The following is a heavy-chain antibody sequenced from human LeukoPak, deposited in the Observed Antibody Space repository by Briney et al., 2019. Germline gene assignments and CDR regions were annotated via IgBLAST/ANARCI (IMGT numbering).Heavy chain of an antibody. Sequence: SETLSLTCAVYGGAFSGYDWSWIRQPPGKGLEWIGEINHSGSTNYNPSLKSRVTISVDTSKNQFSLKLSSVTAADTAVYYCARANTAMVNILGYYYYMDVWGKGTTVTVSS. V-gene: IGHV4-34*01. CDR1: GGAFSGYD. CDR2: INHSGST. D-gene: IGHD5-18*01. CDR3: ARANTAMVNILGYYYYMDV. J-gene: IGHJ6*03.